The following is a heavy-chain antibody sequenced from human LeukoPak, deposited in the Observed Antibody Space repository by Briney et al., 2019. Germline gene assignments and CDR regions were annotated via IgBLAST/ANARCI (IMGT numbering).Heavy chain of an antibody. CDR2: IIPIFGTA. Sequence: SSVKVSCKASGGTFSSYAISWVRQAPGQGLEWMGGIIPIFGTANYAQKFQGRVTITADESTSTAYMELSSLRSEDTAVYYCARDMLPQSSSLLDYWGQGTLVTVSS. CDR3: ARDMLPQSSSLLDY. J-gene: IGHJ4*02. D-gene: IGHD6-13*01. V-gene: IGHV1-69*01. CDR1: GGTFSSYA.